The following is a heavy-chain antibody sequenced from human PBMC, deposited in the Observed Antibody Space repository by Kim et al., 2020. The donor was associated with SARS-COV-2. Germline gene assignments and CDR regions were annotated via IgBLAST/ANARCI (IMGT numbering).Heavy chain of an antibody. D-gene: IGHD2-15*01. CDR3: AREFYCSGGSCFPWFDY. CDR1: GGTFSSYA. V-gene: IGHV1-69*13. J-gene: IGHJ4*02. Sequence: SVKVSCKASGGTFSSYAISWVRQAPGQGLEWMGGIIPIFGTANYAQKFQGRVTITADESTSTAYMELSSLRSEDTAVYYCAREFYCSGGSCFPWFDYWGQGTLVTVSS. CDR2: IIPIFGTA.